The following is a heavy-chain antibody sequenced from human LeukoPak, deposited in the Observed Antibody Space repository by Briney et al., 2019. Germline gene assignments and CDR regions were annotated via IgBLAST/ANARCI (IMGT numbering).Heavy chain of an antibody. CDR2: INSDGSST. V-gene: IGHV3-74*01. Sequence: PGGSLRLSCAASGFTFSSYWMHWVRQAPGKGLVWVSRINSDGSSTSYADSVKGRFTISRDNAKNTLYLQMNSLRAEDTAVYYCARATLGYCSGGSSTNWFDPWGQGTLVTVSS. D-gene: IGHD2-15*01. J-gene: IGHJ5*02. CDR1: GFTFSSYW. CDR3: ARATLGYCSGGSSTNWFDP.